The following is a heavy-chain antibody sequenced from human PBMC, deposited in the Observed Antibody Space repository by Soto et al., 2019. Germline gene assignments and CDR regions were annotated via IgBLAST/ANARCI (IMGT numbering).Heavy chain of an antibody. CDR3: ARMGGSSSGYYYYAMDV. D-gene: IGHD6-6*01. Sequence: QVQLQESGPGLVKPSQTLSLTCSVSSDSMNSGGYYWSWIRQHPGKGLDWIGYIYSNGDTYYNPSLKSRVTISVDTSKNQFSLNLTSVTAADTAVSYCARMGGSSSGYYYYAMDVWGQGTTGTVSS. CDR1: SDSMNSGGYY. J-gene: IGHJ6*02. CDR2: IYSNGDT. V-gene: IGHV4-31*03.